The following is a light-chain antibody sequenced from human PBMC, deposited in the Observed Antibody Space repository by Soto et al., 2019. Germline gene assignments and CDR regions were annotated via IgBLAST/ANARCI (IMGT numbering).Light chain of an antibody. CDR3: QQRSNWPLT. CDR1: QSVSSY. V-gene: IGKV3-11*01. J-gene: IGKJ4*01. CDR2: DAS. Sequence: EIVLTQSPATLSLSPGERATLSCRASQSVSSYLAWYQQKPGQAPRLLIYDASNWATGIPARFSGSGSGTDFTLTITSLEPEDFAVYDCQQRSNWPLTFGGGTKVEIK.